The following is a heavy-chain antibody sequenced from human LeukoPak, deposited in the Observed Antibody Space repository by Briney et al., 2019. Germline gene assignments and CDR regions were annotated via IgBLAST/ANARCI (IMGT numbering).Heavy chain of an antibody. Sequence: ASVKVSCKASGYTFTGYYMHWVRQAPGQGLEWMGWINPNSGVTNYAQKFQDRVTMTRDTSISTAYMELSRLRSDDTAVYYCARVCSSTSCPPDFYFFDNWGQGILVTVSS. V-gene: IGHV1-2*02. D-gene: IGHD2-2*01. CDR1: GYTFTGYY. CDR2: INPNSGVT. J-gene: IGHJ4*02. CDR3: ARVCSSTSCPPDFYFFDN.